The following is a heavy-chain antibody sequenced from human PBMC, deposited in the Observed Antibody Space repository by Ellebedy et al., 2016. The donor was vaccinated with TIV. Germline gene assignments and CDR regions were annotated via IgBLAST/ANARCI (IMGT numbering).Heavy chain of an antibody. V-gene: IGHV3-30*18. CDR3: ANRAGSTSPWPYFND. Sequence: GESLKISCVGSGFTFSSKGMHWVRQAPGKGLEWVAVISKGGSHTNYADSVKGRFTISRDNSKNTLFLQMNSLTSEDTAVYYCANRAGSTSPWPYFNDWGQGTLVTVSS. D-gene: IGHD2-2*01. CDR1: GFTFSSKG. CDR2: ISKGGSHT. J-gene: IGHJ4*02.